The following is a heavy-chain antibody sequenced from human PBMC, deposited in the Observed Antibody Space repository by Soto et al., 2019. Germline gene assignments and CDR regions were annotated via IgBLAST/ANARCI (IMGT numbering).Heavy chain of an antibody. CDR2: INPTSGST. D-gene: IGHD2-15*01. J-gene: IGHJ6*02. CDR1: GYTFTGYY. CDR3: ARAMVVAATCCCYYYGMDV. Sequence: ASVKVSCKASGYTFTGYYMHWVRQAPGQGLEWMGWINPTSGSTNYAQKFQGRVTMTRDTSTSTAYMELSSLRSDDTAVYYCARAMVVAATCCCYYYGMDVWGQGTTVTVSS. V-gene: IGHV1-2*02.